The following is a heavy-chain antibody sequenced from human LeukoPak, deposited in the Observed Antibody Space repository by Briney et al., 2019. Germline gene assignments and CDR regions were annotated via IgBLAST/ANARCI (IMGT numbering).Heavy chain of an antibody. Sequence: ASVKVSCKASGGTFSSYAISWVRQAPGQGLEWMGGIIPIFGTANYAQKFQGRVTITADESTSTAYMELSSLRSEDTAVYYCARVVDNWNPGYFDYWGQGTLVTVSS. CDR3: ARVVDNWNPGYFDY. J-gene: IGHJ4*02. CDR1: GGTFSSYA. D-gene: IGHD1-20*01. CDR2: IIPIFGTA. V-gene: IGHV1-69*01.